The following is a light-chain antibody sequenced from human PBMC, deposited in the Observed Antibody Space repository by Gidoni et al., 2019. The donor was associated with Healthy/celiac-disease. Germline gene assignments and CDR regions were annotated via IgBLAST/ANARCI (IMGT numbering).Light chain of an antibody. J-gene: IGKJ2*02. CDR2: AAS. CDR1: QSISSY. V-gene: IGKV1-39*01. Sequence: LQTTQSPSSLSASVGDRVTITCRASQSISSYLNWYQQKPGKAPKLLIYAASSLQSGVPSRFSGSGSGTDFTLTISSLQPEDFATYYCQQSYSTPRTFGQGTKLEIK. CDR3: QQSYSTPRT.